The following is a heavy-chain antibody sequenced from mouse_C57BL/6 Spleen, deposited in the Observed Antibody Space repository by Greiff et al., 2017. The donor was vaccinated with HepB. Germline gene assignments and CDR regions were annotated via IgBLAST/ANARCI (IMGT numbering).Heavy chain of an antibody. CDR1: GFTFSSYG. D-gene: IGHD4-1*01. V-gene: IGHV5-6*01. J-gene: IGHJ1*03. Sequence: VQLQQSGGDLVKPGGSLKLSCAASGFTFSSYGMSWVRQTPDKRLEWVATISSGGSYTYYPDSVKGRFTISRDNAKNTLYLQMSSLKSEDTAMYYCARRNWDNWYFDVWGTGTTVTVSS. CDR2: ISSGGSYT. CDR3: ARRNWDNWYFDV.